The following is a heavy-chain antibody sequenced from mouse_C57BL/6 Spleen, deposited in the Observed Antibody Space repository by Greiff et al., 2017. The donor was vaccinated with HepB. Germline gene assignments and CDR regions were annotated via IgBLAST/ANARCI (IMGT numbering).Heavy chain of an antibody. J-gene: IGHJ2*01. Sequence: QVQLQQSGAELARPGASVKLSCKASGYTFTSYGISWVKQRTGQGLEWIGEIYPRSGNTYYNEKFKGKATLTADKSSSTAYMELRILTSEDSAVYFCARSGEPPYFDYWGQGTTLTVSS. CDR2: IYPRSGNT. D-gene: IGHD3-1*01. CDR3: ARSGEPPYFDY. CDR1: GYTFTSYG. V-gene: IGHV1-81*01.